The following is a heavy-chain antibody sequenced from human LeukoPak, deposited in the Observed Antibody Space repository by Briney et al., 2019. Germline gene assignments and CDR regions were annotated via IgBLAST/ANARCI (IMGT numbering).Heavy chain of an antibody. D-gene: IGHD3-22*01. CDR2: INPKSGGT. CDR1: GYTFTGYY. CDR3: ASGHSSGYLDAFDI. V-gene: IGHV1-2*02. Sequence: GASVKVSCKASGYTFTGYYMHWVRQAPGQGLEWMGWINPKSGGTNYAQKFQGRVTMTRDTSISTAYMELSRLRSDDTAVYYCASGHSSGYLDAFDIWGQGTMVTVSS. J-gene: IGHJ3*02.